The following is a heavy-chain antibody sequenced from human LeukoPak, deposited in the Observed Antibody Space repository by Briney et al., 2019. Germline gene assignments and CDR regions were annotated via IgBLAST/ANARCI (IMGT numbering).Heavy chain of an antibody. CDR2: INGNGDTI. CDR1: GFTFSTYA. J-gene: IGHJ4*02. CDR3: VKDCGSIIRAFDS. D-gene: IGHD2-21*01. V-gene: IGHV3-64D*06. Sequence: PGGSLRLSCSASGFTFSTYAMHWVRQAPGQGLEYVSAINGNGDTIYYADSVKGRFTISRDDSRDTLYLQMSSLRAEDTAVYYCVKDCGSIIRAFDSWGRGTLVTVSS.